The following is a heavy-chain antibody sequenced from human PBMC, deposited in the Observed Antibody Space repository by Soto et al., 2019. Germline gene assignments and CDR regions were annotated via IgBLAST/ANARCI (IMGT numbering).Heavy chain of an antibody. CDR1: GYSISSGYY. CDR3: ARTYIVVPPRGGPGWFDP. V-gene: IGHV4-38-2*01. D-gene: IGHD2-2*01. J-gene: IGHJ5*02. CDR2: IYHSGST. Sequence: SETLSLTCAVSGYSISSGYYWGWIRQPPGKGLEWIGSIYHSGSTYYNPSLKSRVTISVDTSKNQFSLKLSSVTAADTAVYYCARTYIVVPPRGGPGWFDPWGKGHLVTVS.